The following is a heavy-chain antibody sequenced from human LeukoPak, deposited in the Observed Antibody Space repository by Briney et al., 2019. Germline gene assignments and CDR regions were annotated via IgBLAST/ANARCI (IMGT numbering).Heavy chain of an antibody. Sequence: GGSLRLSCAASGVTVSSNYMSWVRQAPGKGLEWVSEIYSDGSTYYAASVKGRFSISRDNSKNTVYLQMNSLRAEDTAVYFCARELRQHGVFDIWGQGTMVTVAS. V-gene: IGHV3-53*01. J-gene: IGHJ3*02. CDR1: GVTVSSNY. CDR2: IYSDGST. CDR3: ARELRQHGVFDI. D-gene: IGHD6-13*01.